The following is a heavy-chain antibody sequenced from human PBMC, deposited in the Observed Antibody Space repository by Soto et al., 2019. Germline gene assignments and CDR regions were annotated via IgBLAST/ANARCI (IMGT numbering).Heavy chain of an antibody. J-gene: IGHJ4*02. CDR3: AHSLREKGILPILRPSDY. CDR1: GFSMNTPGVG. Sequence: SGPTLVNPTQTLTLTCTFSGFSMNTPGVGVGWIRQPPGKALESLAGIHWNDYKRYSPSLKSRLSSNKDTSKNQVVLTMADMDPVDTATYSCAHSLREKGILPILRPSDYWGEGILVGVSS. CDR2: IHWNDYK. V-gene: IGHV2-5*01. D-gene: IGHD3-10*01.